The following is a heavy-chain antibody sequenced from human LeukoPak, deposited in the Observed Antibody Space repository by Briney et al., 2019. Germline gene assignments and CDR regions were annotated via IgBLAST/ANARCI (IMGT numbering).Heavy chain of an antibody. D-gene: IGHD6-13*01. CDR2: IIPIFGTA. CDR3: ARNLRSSSWYYFDY. Sequence: ASVKVSCKASGGTFSSCAISWVRQAPGQGLEWMGGIIPIFGTANYAQKFQGRVTITADESTSTAYMELSSLRSEDTAVYYCARNLRSSSWYYFDYWGQGTLVTVSS. CDR1: GGTFSSCA. V-gene: IGHV1-69*01. J-gene: IGHJ4*02.